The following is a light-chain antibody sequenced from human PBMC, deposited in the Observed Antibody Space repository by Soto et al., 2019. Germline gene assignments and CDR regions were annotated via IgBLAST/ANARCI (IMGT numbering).Light chain of an antibody. CDR3: QQYNDSFPYT. CDR2: AAS. J-gene: IGKJ5*01. V-gene: IGKV1-5*03. Sequence: DIQMTQSPSTLSASVGDRVTITCRASQSISRWLAWYQQKPGTAPRLLIHAASTLEYGVPSRFSGSRSGTEFTLTVSSLQPDDFATYYCQQYNDSFPYTFGQGTRLEIK. CDR1: QSISRW.